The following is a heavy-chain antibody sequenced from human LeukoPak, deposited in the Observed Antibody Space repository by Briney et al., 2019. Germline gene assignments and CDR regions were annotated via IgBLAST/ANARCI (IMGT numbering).Heavy chain of an antibody. CDR2: ISYDGSNK. Sequence: PGGSLRLSCAASGFAFSNYNMNWVRQAPGKGLEWVAVISYDGSNKYYADSVKGRFTISRDNSKNTLYLQMNSLRAEDTAVYYCAREPDAGITGTTRDAFDIWGQGTMVTVSS. V-gene: IGHV3-30*14. D-gene: IGHD1-20*01. J-gene: IGHJ3*02. CDR1: GFAFSNYN. CDR3: AREPDAGITGTTRDAFDI.